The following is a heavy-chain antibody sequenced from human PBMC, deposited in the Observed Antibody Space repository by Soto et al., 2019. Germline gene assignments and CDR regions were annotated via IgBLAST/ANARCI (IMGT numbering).Heavy chain of an antibody. Sequence: XGPTLVNPTQTLTLTGTFSGFSLSTSGVGVGWIRQPPGKALEWLALIYWNDDKRYSPSLKSRLTITKDTPKNQVVLTMTNMDPVDTATYYCAHRSMIVGFPPGGYVWGQGPTVTVSS. V-gene: IGHV2-5*01. CDR2: IYWNDDK. CDR1: GFSLSTSGVG. CDR3: AHRSMIVGFPPGGYV. J-gene: IGHJ6*02. D-gene: IGHD3-22*01.